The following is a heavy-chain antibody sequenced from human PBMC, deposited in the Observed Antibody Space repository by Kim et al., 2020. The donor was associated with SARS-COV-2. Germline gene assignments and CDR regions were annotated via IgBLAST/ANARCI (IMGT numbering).Heavy chain of an antibody. J-gene: IGHJ6*04. V-gene: IGHV3-30*18. CDR2: ISYDGSNK. Sequence: GGSLRLSCAASGFTFSSYGMHWVRQAPGKGLEWVAVISYDGSNKYYADSVKGRFTISRDNSKNTLYLQMNSLRAEDTAVYYCAKDLGIAAAGTGHYYYGMDVWGKGTTVTVSS. CDR1: GFTFSSYG. CDR3: AKDLGIAAAGTGHYYYGMDV. D-gene: IGHD6-13*01.